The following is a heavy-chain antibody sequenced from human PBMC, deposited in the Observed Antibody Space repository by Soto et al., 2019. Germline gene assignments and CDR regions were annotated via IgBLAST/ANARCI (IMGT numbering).Heavy chain of an antibody. CDR3: ARLYGENPEVLNDAFDI. CDR1: GYSFTSYW. J-gene: IGHJ3*02. CDR2: IYPGDSDT. Sequence: GESLKISCKGSGYSFTSYWIGWVRQMPGKGLEWMGIIYPGDSDTRYSPSFQGQVTTSADKAISPAYLQWSSLKASDTAMYYCARLYGENPEVLNDAFDIWGQGTMVTVSS. D-gene: IGHD4-17*01. V-gene: IGHV5-51*01.